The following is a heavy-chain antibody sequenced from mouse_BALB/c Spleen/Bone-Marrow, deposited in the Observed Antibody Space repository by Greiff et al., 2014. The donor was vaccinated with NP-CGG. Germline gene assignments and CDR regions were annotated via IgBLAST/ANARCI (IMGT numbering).Heavy chain of an antibody. Sequence: VQLQQPGAELVRPGASVEVSCKASGYTFTNYWINWVRQRPGQGLEWIGNIYPSDSYSNYNQKFKDKATLTVDKSSSTAYMQLSSPTSEDSAVYYCTRRDRYDYYGVDYWGQGTSVTVSS. V-gene: IGHV1-69*02. D-gene: IGHD2-14*01. CDR1: GYTFTNYW. J-gene: IGHJ4*01. CDR3: TRRDRYDYYGVDY. CDR2: IYPSDSYS.